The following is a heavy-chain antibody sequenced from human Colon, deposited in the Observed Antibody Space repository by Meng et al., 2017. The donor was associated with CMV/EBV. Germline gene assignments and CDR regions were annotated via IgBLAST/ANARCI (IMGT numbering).Heavy chain of an antibody. D-gene: IGHD3-22*01. CDR1: GISVSGNY. V-gene: IGHV3-53*01. CDR2: IYSTGRT. Sequence: GGSLSLSCVVSGISVSGNYMTWVRQAPGKGLEWLSVIYSTGRTFYADSAKGRFTISRDISQNTVYLQMDTLRVEDTAMYYCARVSSAGLALDVWGQGTMVTVSS. J-gene: IGHJ3*01. CDR3: ARVSSAGLALDV.